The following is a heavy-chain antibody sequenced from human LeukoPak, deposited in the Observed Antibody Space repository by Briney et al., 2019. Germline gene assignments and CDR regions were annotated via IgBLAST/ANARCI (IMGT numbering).Heavy chain of an antibody. V-gene: IGHV4-61*02. J-gene: IGHJ3*02. CDR1: GGSISSGSYY. CDR3: ARSVRGAFDI. CDR2: IYTSGST. Sequence: PSQTLCLTCTVSGGSISSGSYYWSWIRQPAGKGLEWIGRIYTSGSTNYNPSLKSRVTISVDTSKNQFSLKLSSVTAADTAVYYCARSVRGAFDIWGQGTMVTVSS.